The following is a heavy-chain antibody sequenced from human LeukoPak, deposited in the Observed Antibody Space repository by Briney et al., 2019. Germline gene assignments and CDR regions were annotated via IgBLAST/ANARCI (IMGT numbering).Heavy chain of an antibody. Sequence: EGSLRLSCAASEFTFSSYAMSWVRQAPGKGLDWVSAISGSGGSTYYADSVKGRFTISRDNAKNSLFLQMNSLRAEDTAVYYCATFSGAHHKTFDYWGQGTLVTVSS. CDR1: EFTFSSYA. CDR3: ATFSGAHHKTFDY. J-gene: IGHJ4*02. CDR2: ISGSGGST. V-gene: IGHV3-23*01. D-gene: IGHD1-14*01.